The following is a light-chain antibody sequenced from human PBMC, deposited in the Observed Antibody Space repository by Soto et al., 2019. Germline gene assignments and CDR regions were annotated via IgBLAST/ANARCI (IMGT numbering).Light chain of an antibody. J-gene: IGLJ1*01. CDR3: CSYASSGTFEV. V-gene: IGLV2-23*02. CDR2: EVN. Sequence: QSVLTQPASVSGSPGQSITISCTGTTSDVGSHDLVTWYQQHPGKAPKLIIFEVNKRPSGVSHRFSGSKSGNTASLTISWLQAEDEADYYCCSYASSGTFEVFGTGTKVTV. CDR1: TSDVGSHDL.